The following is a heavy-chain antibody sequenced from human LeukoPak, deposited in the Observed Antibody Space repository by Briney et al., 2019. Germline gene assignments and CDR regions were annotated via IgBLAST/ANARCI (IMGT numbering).Heavy chain of an antibody. CDR3: ARDDYGGNLDY. CDR2: INPSGGST. D-gene: IGHD4-23*01. V-gene: IGHV1-46*01. Sequence: VASVKVSCAASGYTFTSYYMHWVRLSPGQGFEWMGTINPSGGSTSYAQKFQGRVTMTRDMSTSTVYLELRSLRSDDTAVYYCARDDYGGNLDYWGQGTLVTVSS. CDR1: GYTFTSYY. J-gene: IGHJ4*02.